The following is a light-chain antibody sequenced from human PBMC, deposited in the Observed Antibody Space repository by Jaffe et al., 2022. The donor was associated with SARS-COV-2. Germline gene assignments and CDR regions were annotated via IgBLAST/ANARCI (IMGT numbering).Light chain of an antibody. CDR1: QNIYTW. CDR2: KAS. CDR3: QQYNSYSGT. V-gene: IGKV1-5*03. Sequence: DIQVTQSPSSLSASVGDRVTITCRASQNIYTWLAWYQQKPGKAPKLLIYKASTLQSRVPSRFSGSGSGTEFTLTISSLQPDDFATYYCQQYNSYSGTFGQGTKVEVK. J-gene: IGKJ1*01.